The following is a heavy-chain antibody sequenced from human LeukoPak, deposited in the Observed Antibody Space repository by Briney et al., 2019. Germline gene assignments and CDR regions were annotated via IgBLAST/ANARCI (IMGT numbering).Heavy chain of an antibody. D-gene: IGHD2-21*02. Sequence: SETLPLTCAVYGGSFSGYSWSWIRQPPGKGLEWIGYIYHSGSTYYNPSLKSRVTISVDRSKNQFSLKLSSVTAADTAVYYCASGTECGGDCYSLWGQGTLVTVSS. CDR1: GGSFSGYS. V-gene: IGHV4-30-2*01. J-gene: IGHJ4*02. CDR2: IYHSGST. CDR3: ASGTECGGDCYSL.